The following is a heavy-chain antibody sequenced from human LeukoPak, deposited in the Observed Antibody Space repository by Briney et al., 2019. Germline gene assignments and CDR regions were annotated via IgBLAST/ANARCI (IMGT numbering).Heavy chain of an antibody. CDR2: ISSNGGST. CDR1: GFTFSSYA. Sequence: GGSLRLSCAASGFTFSSYAMHWVRQAPGKGLEYVSAISSNGGSTYYANSVKGRFTISRDNSKNTLYLQMGRLRAEDMAVYYCARESTTVTTRKSYYFDYWGQGTLVTVSS. D-gene: IGHD4-17*01. V-gene: IGHV3-64*01. J-gene: IGHJ4*02. CDR3: ARESTTVTTRKSYYFDY.